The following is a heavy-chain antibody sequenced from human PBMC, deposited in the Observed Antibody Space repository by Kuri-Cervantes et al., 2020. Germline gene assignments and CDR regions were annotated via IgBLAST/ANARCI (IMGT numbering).Heavy chain of an antibody. V-gene: IGHV3-33*01. D-gene: IGHD5-12*01. J-gene: IGHJ6*02. CDR3: ARDQVDIVATIYYYYYYGMDV. CDR1: GFTFSSYG. CDR2: IWYDGSNE. Sequence: GESLKIYCAASGFTFSSYGMHWVRQAPGKGLEWVEVIWYDGSNEYYADSVKGRFTISRDNSKNTLYLQMNSLRAEDAAVYYCARDQVDIVATIYYYYYYGMDVWGQGTTVTVSS.